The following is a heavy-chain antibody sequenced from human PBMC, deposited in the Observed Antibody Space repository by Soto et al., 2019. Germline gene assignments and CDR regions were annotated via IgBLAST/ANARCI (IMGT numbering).Heavy chain of an antibody. CDR2: ISAYNGNT. CDR1: GYTFTSYG. V-gene: IGHV1-18*01. D-gene: IGHD6-19*01. CDR3: ARDRREQWLLSWGQPGGY. Sequence: QVQLVQSGAEVKKPGASVKVSCKASGYTFTSYGISWVRQAPGQGLEWMGWISAYNGNTNYAQKLQGRVTMTTDTSTSTAYMDLRSLRSDDTAVYYCARDRREQWLLSWGQPGGYWGQGTLVTVSS. J-gene: IGHJ4*02.